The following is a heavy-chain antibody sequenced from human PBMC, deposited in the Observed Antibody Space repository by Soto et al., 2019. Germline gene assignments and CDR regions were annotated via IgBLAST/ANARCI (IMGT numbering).Heavy chain of an antibody. D-gene: IGHD5-18*01. CDR1: GGSISSYY. CDR2: IYTSGST. V-gene: IGHV4-4*07. Sequence: PSETLSLTCTVSGGSISSYYWSWIRQPAGKGLEWIGRIYTSGSTNYNPSLKSRVTMSVDTSKNQFSLKLSSVTAADTAVYYCARDLEDTAITYFDYWGQGTLVTVSS. J-gene: IGHJ4*02. CDR3: ARDLEDTAITYFDY.